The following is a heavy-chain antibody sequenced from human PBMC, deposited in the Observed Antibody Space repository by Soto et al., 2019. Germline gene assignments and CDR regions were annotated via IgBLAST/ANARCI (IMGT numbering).Heavy chain of an antibody. D-gene: IGHD5-18*01. Sequence: ASVKVSCKVSGYTLTELSMHWVRQAPGKGLEWMGGFDPEDGETIYAQKFQGRVTMTEDTSTDTAYMELSSLRSEDTAVYYCATVNRRGYSYGGRGQGTLVTVSS. CDR2: FDPEDGET. CDR3: ATVNRRGYSYGG. CDR1: GYTLTELS. V-gene: IGHV1-24*01. J-gene: IGHJ4*02.